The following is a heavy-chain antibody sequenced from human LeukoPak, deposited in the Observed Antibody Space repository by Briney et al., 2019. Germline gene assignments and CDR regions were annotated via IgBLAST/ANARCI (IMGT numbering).Heavy chain of an antibody. Sequence: GGSLRLSCAVSGFTFSSYAMSWVRQAPGKGLEWVSAISGSGGSTYYADSVKGRFTISRDNSKNTLYLQMNSLRAEDTAVYYCAKSPSLYYYDSSGYADYWGQGTLVTVSS. V-gene: IGHV3-23*01. CDR3: AKSPSLYYYDSSGYADY. D-gene: IGHD3-22*01. J-gene: IGHJ4*02. CDR1: GFTFSSYA. CDR2: ISGSGGST.